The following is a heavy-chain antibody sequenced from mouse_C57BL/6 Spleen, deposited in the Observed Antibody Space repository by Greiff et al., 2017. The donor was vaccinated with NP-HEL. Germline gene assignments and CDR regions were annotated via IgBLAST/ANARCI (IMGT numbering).Heavy chain of an antibody. CDR1: GYTFTSYW. D-gene: IGHD1-1*01. Sequence: VQLQQPGAELVKPGASVKLSCKASGYTFTSYWMHWVKQRPGQGLEWIGMIHPNSGSTNYNEKFKSKATLTVDKSSSTAYMQLSSLTSEDSAVYYCARSGSSYEYFDVWGTGTTVTVSS. J-gene: IGHJ1*03. CDR2: IHPNSGST. CDR3: ARSGSSYEYFDV. V-gene: IGHV1-64*01.